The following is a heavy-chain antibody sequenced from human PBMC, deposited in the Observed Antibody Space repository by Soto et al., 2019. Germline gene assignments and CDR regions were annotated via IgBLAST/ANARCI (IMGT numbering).Heavy chain of an antibody. CDR1: GFTFTSSA. D-gene: IGHD6-19*01. Sequence: QMQLVQSGPEVKKPGTSVKVSCKASGFTFTSSAVQWVRQARGQRLEWIGWIVVGSGNTNYAQKFQERVTITRDMSTSTAYMELSSLRSEDTAVYYCAADANEQWLARDYYYYGMDVWGQGTTVTVSS. CDR2: IVVGSGNT. V-gene: IGHV1-58*01. CDR3: AADANEQWLARDYYYYGMDV. J-gene: IGHJ6*02.